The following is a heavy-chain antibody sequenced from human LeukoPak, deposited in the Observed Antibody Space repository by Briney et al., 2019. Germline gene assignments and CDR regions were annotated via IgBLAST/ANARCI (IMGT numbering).Heavy chain of an antibody. CDR2: IYSGGST. V-gene: IGHV3-53*01. J-gene: IGHJ4*02. D-gene: IGHD2-15*01. CDR3: ARGGGSAPILYYFDY. Sequence: GGSLRLSCAASGFTVSSDYMSWVRQAPGKGLEWVSVIYSGGSTYYADSVKGRFTISRDNSKNTLYLQMNSLRAEDTAVYYCARGGGSAPILYYFDYWDQGTLVTVSS. CDR1: GFTVSSDY.